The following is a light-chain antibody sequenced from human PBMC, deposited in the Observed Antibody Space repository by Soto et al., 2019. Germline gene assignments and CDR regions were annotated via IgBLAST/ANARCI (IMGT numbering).Light chain of an antibody. CDR2: GNT. CDR3: QSYDGSLGAVV. V-gene: IGLV1-40*01. J-gene: IGLJ2*01. Sequence: QSVLTQPPSVSGAPGQXVTISCTXDXSXIGAXYDVHWYRXLPGTAPKLLIFGNTNRPSGVXDRFSGSKSGTSAALAISGLQPEDEADYYCQSYDGSLGAVVFGGGTKLTVL. CDR1: XSXIGAXYD.